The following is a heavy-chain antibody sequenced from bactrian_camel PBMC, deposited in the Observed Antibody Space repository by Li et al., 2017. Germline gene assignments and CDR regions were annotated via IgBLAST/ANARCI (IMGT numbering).Heavy chain of an antibody. V-gene: IGHV3S60*01. CDR2: ITWSGDST. CDR3: AETEKWCTLVALLQPDAS. D-gene: IGHD7*01. J-gene: IGHJ6*01. CDR1: GLTFDDYD. Sequence: VQLVESGGGLVQAGGSLRLSCAASGLTFDDYDMGWFRQAPGEEREGISCITWSGDSTYYADSVKGRFTISRDNGKNTLYLQMITLNREDTALYYCAETEKWCTLVALLQPDASWGQGTQVTVS.